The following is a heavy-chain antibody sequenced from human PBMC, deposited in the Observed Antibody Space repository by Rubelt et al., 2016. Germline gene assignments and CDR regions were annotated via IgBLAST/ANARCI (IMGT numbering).Heavy chain of an antibody. CDR3: ATLLGYCDSTSCYGAFDS. D-gene: IGHD2-2*01. Sequence: ECGGGLVQPGGSLRLSCSASGFTFRSCAMHWVRQAPGKGLEYVSAIVDNGGTTYYADSVKGRFTISRDNSKNTLYLQMSSLRAEDTAMYYCATLLGYCDSTSCYGAFDSWGQGTLVTVSS. V-gene: IGHV3-64D*09. CDR1: GFTFRSCA. CDR2: IVDNGGTT. J-gene: IGHJ5*01.